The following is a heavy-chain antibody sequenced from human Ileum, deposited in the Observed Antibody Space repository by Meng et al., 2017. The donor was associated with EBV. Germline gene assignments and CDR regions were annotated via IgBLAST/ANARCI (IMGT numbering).Heavy chain of an antibody. CDR1: CDSISSDIW. D-gene: IGHD1-7*01. CDR2: VYHRGDT. J-gene: IGHJ4*02. V-gene: IGHV4-4*02. Sequence: QVQRTGCGPVLWKRSGTPSLTCTFSCDSISSDIWWSWVRQPPGKGLEWIGEVYHRGDTNYNPSLKSRVDISVDKSKNQFYLSLFSVTAADTAVYYCGRDQGRELINHWGQGTLVTVSS. CDR3: GRDQGRELINH.